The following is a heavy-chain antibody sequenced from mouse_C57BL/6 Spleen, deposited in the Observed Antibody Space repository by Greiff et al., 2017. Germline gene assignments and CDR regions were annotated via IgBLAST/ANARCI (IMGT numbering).Heavy chain of an antibody. CDR3: AVYYGYPAWFAY. J-gene: IGHJ3*01. CDR2: IHPSDSDT. CDR1: GYTFTSYW. D-gene: IGHD2-2*01. Sequence: QVQLQQPGAELVKPGASVKVSCKASGYTFTSYWMHWVKQRPGQGLEWIGRIHPSDSDTNYKQKFKGKATLTVDKSSSTAYMQLSSLTSEDSAVYYCAVYYGYPAWFAYWGQGTLVTVSA. V-gene: IGHV1-74*01.